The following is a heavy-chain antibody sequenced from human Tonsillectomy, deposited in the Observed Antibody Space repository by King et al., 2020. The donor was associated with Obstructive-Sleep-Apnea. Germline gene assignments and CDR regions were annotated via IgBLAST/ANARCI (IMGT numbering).Heavy chain of an antibody. CDR3: ATTVVTVIH. J-gene: IGHJ4*01. D-gene: IGHD2-21*02. V-gene: IGHV5-51*01. CDR1: GYSFPSYW. Sequence: QLVQSGAEVKKPGESLKISCKTSGYSFPSYWIAWVRQIPGKGLEWMGSIYPDDSDTRYSPSFQGQGTMSVDKSIDTAYLQWSSLKASDTAMYYCATTVVTVIHWGQGTPVTVSS. CDR2: IYPDDSDT.